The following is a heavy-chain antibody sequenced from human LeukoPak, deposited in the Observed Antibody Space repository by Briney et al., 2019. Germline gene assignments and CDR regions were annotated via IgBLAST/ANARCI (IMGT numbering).Heavy chain of an antibody. D-gene: IGHD5-12*01. Sequence: SVNVSCKASGGTFSSYAISWVRQAPGQGLEWMGGIIPIFGTASYAPKFQGRVTITTDESTSTAYMELSSLRSEDTAVYYCAREIVATLRGFYYFDYWGRGTLVTVSS. CDR1: GGTFSSYA. CDR3: AREIVATLRGFYYFDY. V-gene: IGHV1-69*05. CDR2: IIPIFGTA. J-gene: IGHJ4*02.